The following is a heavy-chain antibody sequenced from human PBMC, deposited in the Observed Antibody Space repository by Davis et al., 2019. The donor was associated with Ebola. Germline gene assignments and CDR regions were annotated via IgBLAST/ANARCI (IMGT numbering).Heavy chain of an antibody. CDR2: FDPEDGET. V-gene: IGHV1-24*01. Sequence: ASVKVSCKASGYTFTSYYMHWVRQAPGKGLEWMGGFDPEDGETIYAQKFQGRVTMTEDTSTDTAYMELSSLRSEDTAVYYCAIFWSGYYNWFDPWGQGTQVFVSS. D-gene: IGHD3-3*01. J-gene: IGHJ5*02. CDR3: AIFWSGYYNWFDP. CDR1: GYTFTSYY.